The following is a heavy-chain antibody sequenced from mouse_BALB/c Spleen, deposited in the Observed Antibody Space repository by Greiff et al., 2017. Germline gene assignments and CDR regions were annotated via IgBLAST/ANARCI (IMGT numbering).Heavy chain of an antibody. CDR3: AGDSLGNSFDY. CDR1: GFTFTDYY. CDR2: IRNKANGYTT. Sequence: EVKLVESGGGLVQPGGSLRLSCATSGFTFTDYYMSWVRQPPGKALGWWGFIRNKANGYTTEYSASVKGRFTISRDNSQSILYLQMNTLRAENSAPYSWAGDSLGNSFDYWAKAPLSQSPQ. D-gene: IGHD3-3*01. J-gene: IGHJ2*01. V-gene: IGHV7-3*02.